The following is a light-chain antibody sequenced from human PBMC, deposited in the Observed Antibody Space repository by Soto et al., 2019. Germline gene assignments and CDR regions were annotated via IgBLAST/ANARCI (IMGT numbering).Light chain of an antibody. CDR3: SSYTSSFYV. CDR2: EVS. Sequence: QSALTHPASVSGSPGQSITISCTGTSSDVGGYNYVSWYQQHPGKAPKLMIYEVSNRPSGVSNRFSGSKSGNTASLTISGLQAEDEADYYCSSYTSSFYVFGTGTKVTAL. V-gene: IGLV2-14*01. CDR1: SSDVGGYNY. J-gene: IGLJ1*01.